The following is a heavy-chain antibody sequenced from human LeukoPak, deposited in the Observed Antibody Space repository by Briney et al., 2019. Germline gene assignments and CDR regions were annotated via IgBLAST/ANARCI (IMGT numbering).Heavy chain of an antibody. CDR1: GFTFDDYG. V-gene: IGHV3-21*01. Sequence: GGSLRLSCAASGFTFDDYGMSWVRQAPGKGLEWVSSISSSSNSIHYADSVRGRFTISRDNAQNSLYLQMNSLRAEDTAVYHCAGNDYGGNRYYYYMDVWGKGTTVTVSS. CDR3: AGNDYGGNRYYYYMDV. J-gene: IGHJ6*03. D-gene: IGHD4-23*01. CDR2: ISSSSNSI.